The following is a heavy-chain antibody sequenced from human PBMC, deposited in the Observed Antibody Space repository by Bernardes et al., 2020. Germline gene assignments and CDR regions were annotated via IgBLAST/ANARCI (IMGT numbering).Heavy chain of an antibody. CDR3: ARGPSRPNWFDP. D-gene: IGHD6-13*01. CDR2: INPNTGVT. J-gene: IGHJ5*01. CDR1: GYTFTGYY. V-gene: IGHV1-2*04. Sequence: ASVKVSCKASGYTFTGYYMHWVRQAPGQGLEWMGCINPNTGVTNYGQKFQGWVTMTRDTSINSAYMEMRRLRPDDTAVYFCARGPSRPNWFDPWGQGTLVTVSS.